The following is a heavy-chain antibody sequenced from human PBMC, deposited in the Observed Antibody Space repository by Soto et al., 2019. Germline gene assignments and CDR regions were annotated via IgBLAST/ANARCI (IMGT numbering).Heavy chain of an antibody. J-gene: IGHJ3*02. Sequence: QVQLVESGGGVVQPGRSLRLSCAASGFTFSSYGMHWVRQAPGKGLEWVAVIWYDGSNKYYADSVKGRFTISRDNSKNTLYLQMNSLRAEDTAVYYCARDLLTTVTTYAFDIWGQGTMVTVSS. D-gene: IGHD4-17*01. CDR1: GFTFSSYG. CDR3: ARDLLTTVTTYAFDI. CDR2: IWYDGSNK. V-gene: IGHV3-33*01.